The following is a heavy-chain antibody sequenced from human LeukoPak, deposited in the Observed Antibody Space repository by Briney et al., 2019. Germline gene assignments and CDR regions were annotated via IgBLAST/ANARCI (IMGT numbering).Heavy chain of an antibody. V-gene: IGHV3-23*01. CDR3: AKDGGLWVSAHWGDS. D-gene: IGHD7-27*01. CDR2: ISGSGRST. CDR1: RFTFSNYV. J-gene: IGHJ4*02. Sequence: QSGGSLRLSCAASRFTFSNYVMSWVRQAPGGGLECVSAISGSGRSTYYAGSVKGRFTVSRDNSKNTLFLQMNSLRAEDTAVYYCAKDGGLWVSAHWGDSWGRGTLVTVSS.